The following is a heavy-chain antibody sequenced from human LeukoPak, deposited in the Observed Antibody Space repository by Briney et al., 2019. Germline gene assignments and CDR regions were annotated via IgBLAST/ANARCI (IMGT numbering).Heavy chain of an antibody. V-gene: IGHV3-21*01. J-gene: IGHJ4*02. D-gene: IGHD2-2*02. CDR1: GFTFSSYG. CDR3: ARPRAQLLYLDVGNY. CDR2: ISSSSSYI. Sequence: PGGSLRLSCAASGFTFSSYGMHWVRQAPGKGLEWVSSISSSSSYIYYADSVKGRFTISRDNAKNSLYLQMNSLRAEDTAVYYCARPRAQLLYLDVGNYWGQGTLVTVSS.